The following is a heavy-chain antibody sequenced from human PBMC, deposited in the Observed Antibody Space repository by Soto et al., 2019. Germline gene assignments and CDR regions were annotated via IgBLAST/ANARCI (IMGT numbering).Heavy chain of an antibody. CDR1: GGSISRYY. CDR3: ARTGYCSGGSCYPTPWFDP. D-gene: IGHD2-15*01. CDR2: IYYSGST. J-gene: IGHJ5*02. V-gene: IGHV4-59*08. Sequence: SETLSLTCTVSGGSISRYYWSWSRQPPGKGLEWIGYIYYSGSTNYNPSLKSRVTISVDTSKNQFSLKLSSVTAADTAVYYCARTGYCSGGSCYPTPWFDPWGQGTLVTVSS.